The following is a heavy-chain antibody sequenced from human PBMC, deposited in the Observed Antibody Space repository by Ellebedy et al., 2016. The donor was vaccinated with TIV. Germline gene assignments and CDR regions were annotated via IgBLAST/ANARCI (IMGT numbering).Heavy chain of an antibody. CDR3: ARGYEWYLDF. V-gene: IGHV3-69-1*01. J-gene: IGHJ2*01. D-gene: IGHD3-16*01. CDR1: GFTFSHHY. CDR2: ISTSSYI. Sequence: GESLKISCGASGFTFSHHYMTWVRQAPGKGLEWISYISTSSYIKYADSVRGRFTVSRDNANSALFLQMNDLRADDTAVYFCARGYEWYLDFWGRGTPVTVSS.